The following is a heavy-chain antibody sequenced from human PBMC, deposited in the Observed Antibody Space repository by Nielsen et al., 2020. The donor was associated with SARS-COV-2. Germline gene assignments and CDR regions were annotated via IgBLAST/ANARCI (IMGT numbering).Heavy chain of an antibody. CDR1: GFTFSDYY. CDR2: ISSSGSTI. V-gene: IGHV3-11*04. J-gene: IGHJ4*02. CDR3: ARGALTYYDFWSGYYTGIGDY. D-gene: IGHD3-3*01. Sequence: GGSLRLSCAASGFTFSDYYMSWIRQAPGKGLEWVSYISSSGSTIYYADSVKGRFTISRDNAKNSLYLQMNSLRAEDTAVYYCARGALTYYDFWSGYYTGIGDYWGQGTLVTVSS.